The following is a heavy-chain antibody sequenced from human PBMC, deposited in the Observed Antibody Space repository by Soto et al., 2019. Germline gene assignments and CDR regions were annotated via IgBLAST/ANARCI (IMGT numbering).Heavy chain of an antibody. CDR2: IYYSGST. D-gene: IGHD3-16*02. CDR3: ARFIRRPALDI. V-gene: IGHV4-30-4*01. CDR1: GGSISSGDNY. J-gene: IGHJ3*02. Sequence: QVQLQESGPGLVKPSQTLSLTCAVSGGSISSGDNYWSWIRQPPGKGLEWIGYIYYSGSTYYNPSLKSRVTRSVDTSKNQCSRKVSSVTAADTAVYYCARFIRRPALDIWGQGTMVTVSS.